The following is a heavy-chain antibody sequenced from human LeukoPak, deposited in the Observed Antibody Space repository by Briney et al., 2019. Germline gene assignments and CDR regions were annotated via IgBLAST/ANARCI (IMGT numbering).Heavy chain of an antibody. CDR2: INPNSGDT. CDR3: ARGSGDSVYNSLDY. Sequence: ASVKVSCKASGYTFTGYYIHWVRQAPGQGLEWMGWINPNSGDTNFAQRFQGRVTMTRDTSISTAYMELSRLESVDTAIHYCARGSGDSVYNSLDYWGQGTLVTVSS. J-gene: IGHJ4*02. V-gene: IGHV1-2*02. CDR1: GYTFTGYY. D-gene: IGHD5/OR15-5a*01.